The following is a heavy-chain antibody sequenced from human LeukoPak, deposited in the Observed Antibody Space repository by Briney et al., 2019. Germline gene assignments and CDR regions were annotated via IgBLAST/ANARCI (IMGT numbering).Heavy chain of an antibody. Sequence: GGSLRLSCAASGFTFSSYGMHWVRQAPGKGLEWVAVISFDGNTKYYADSVKGRFTISRDNAKNSLYLQMNSLRAEDTAVYYCARDGGGYCSGGSCYSGWFDPWGQGTLVTVSS. D-gene: IGHD2-15*01. CDR1: GFTFSSYG. V-gene: IGHV3-30*03. CDR2: ISFDGNTK. CDR3: ARDGGGYCSGGSCYSGWFDP. J-gene: IGHJ5*02.